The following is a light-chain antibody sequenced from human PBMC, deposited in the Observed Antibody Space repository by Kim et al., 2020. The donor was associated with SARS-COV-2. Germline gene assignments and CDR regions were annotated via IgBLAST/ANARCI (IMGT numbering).Light chain of an antibody. Sequence: SVSPGQTASITCSGDKLGDKYACWYQQKPGQSPVLVIYQDSKRPSGIPERFSGSNSGNTATLTISGTQAIDEADYYCQAWDSSTGVFGGGTKLTVL. CDR3: QAWDSSTGV. J-gene: IGLJ2*01. CDR1: KLGDKY. CDR2: QDS. V-gene: IGLV3-1*01.